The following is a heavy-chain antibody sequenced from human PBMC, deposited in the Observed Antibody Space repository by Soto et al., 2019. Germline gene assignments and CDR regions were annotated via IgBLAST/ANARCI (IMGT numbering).Heavy chain of an antibody. Sequence: QVQLVESGGGVVQPGRSLRLSCGASGFIFSSYGMHWVRQAPGKGLEWVAVIWYDGSYKYYADSVRGRFTISRDNSMNTLYLQMNSLRAEDTGVYNCARGYGGNSAGFDFWGQGTLVTVSS. D-gene: IGHD2-21*01. J-gene: IGHJ4*02. CDR2: IWYDGSYK. V-gene: IGHV3-33*01. CDR3: ARGYGGNSAGFDF. CDR1: GFIFSSYG.